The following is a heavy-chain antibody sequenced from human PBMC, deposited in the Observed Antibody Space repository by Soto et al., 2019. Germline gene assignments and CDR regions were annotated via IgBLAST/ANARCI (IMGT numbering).Heavy chain of an antibody. CDR2: IWYDGSNK. J-gene: IGHJ6*02. CDR3: ARDTHTIFGVDYYYYGMDV. CDR1: GFTFSSYG. Sequence: SGGSLRLSCAASGFTFSSYGMHWVRQAPGKGLEWVAVIWYDGSNKYYADSVKGRFTISRDNSKNTLYLQMNSLRAEDTAVYYCARDTHTIFGVDYYYYGMDVWGQGTTVTVSS. V-gene: IGHV3-33*01. D-gene: IGHD3-3*01.